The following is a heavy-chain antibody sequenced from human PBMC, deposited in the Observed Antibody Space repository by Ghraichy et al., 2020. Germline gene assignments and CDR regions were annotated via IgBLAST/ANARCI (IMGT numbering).Heavy chain of an antibody. J-gene: IGHJ4*02. CDR1: GGSISSSSYY. CDR3: AIRAYGDYEFDY. V-gene: IGHV4-39*01. CDR2: IYYSGST. D-gene: IGHD4-17*01. Sequence: SQTLSLTCTVSGGSISSSSYYWGWIRQPPGKGLEWIGSIYYSGSTYYNPSLKSRVTISVDTSKNQFSLKLSSVTAADTAVYYCAIRAYGDYEFDYWGQGTLVTVSP.